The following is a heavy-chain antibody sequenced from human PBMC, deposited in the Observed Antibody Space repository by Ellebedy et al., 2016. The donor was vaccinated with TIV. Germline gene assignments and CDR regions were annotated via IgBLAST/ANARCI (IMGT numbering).Heavy chain of an antibody. D-gene: IGHD3-22*01. V-gene: IGHV3-23*01. CDR3: VKLDSSGFYYGRLDY. CDR2: IIAGGDST. Sequence: GGSLRLSCAASGFTFSGHAMSWVRQTPGKGLEWVSGIIAGGDSTHYVDSVKGWFTISRDNSKKTLYLQMNSLRAEDTAVYYCVKLDSSGFYYGRLDYWGQGTLVTVSS. CDR1: GFTFSGHA. J-gene: IGHJ4*02.